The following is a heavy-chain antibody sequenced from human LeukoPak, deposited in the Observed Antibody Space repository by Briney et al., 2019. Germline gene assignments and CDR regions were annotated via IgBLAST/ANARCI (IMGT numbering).Heavy chain of an antibody. J-gene: IGHJ4*02. V-gene: IGHV3-66*02. Sequence: GGSLRLFCAASGFTFSRNYMSGVRHAPGKGLEWVSVIYSGGSTYYADSVKGRFTISRDNSKNTLYLQMNSLRAEDTAVYYCARVEDIVATLDYWGQGTLVTVSS. D-gene: IGHD5-12*01. CDR1: GFTFSRNY. CDR2: IYSGGST. CDR3: ARVEDIVATLDY.